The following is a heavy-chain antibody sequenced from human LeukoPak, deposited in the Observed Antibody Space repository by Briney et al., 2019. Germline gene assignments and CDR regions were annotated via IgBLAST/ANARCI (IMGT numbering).Heavy chain of an antibody. D-gene: IGHD1-26*01. CDR1: GYTFTGYY. CDR2: INPRSGGT. V-gene: IGHV1-2*02. Sequence: ASVKVSCKASGYTFTGYYMHWVRQAPGQGLGWVGWINPRSGGTDYAQRLQGRVSMTTDTSIATAYMELSRLTSDDTAIYYCARGTIGSYSSVHDWGQGTLLIVSS. J-gene: IGHJ1*01. CDR3: ARGTIGSYSSVHD.